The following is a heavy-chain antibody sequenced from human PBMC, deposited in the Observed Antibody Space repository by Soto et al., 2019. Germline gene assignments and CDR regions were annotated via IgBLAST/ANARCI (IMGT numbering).Heavy chain of an antibody. CDR1: GGTFSNYA. Sequence: QVRLVQSGAEVKKPGSSVKVSCKASGGTFSNYAISWVRQAPGQGLEWMGGIILPFGTPNYAQKFQGRVTITADESMTNAYMELVGLRSEDTAVYYCARGRDYAGYFDYWGRGTLVTVSS. J-gene: IGHJ4*02. V-gene: IGHV1-69*12. CDR3: ARGRDYAGYFDY. D-gene: IGHD4-17*01. CDR2: IILPFGTP.